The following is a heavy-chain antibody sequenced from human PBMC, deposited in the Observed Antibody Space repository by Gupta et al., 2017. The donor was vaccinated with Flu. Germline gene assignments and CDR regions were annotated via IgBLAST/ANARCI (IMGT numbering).Heavy chain of an antibody. CDR3: ARSPLRREVLTGWFDP. Sequence: QVQLVQSGAEVKKPGASVKVSCKASGYTFTGHYMHWVRQAPGQGLEWMGWINPNSGGTNYAQKFQGRVTMTRDTSISTAYMELSRLRSDDTAVYYCARSPLRREVLTGWFDPWGQGTLVTVSS. CDR2: INPNSGGT. CDR1: GYTFTGHY. J-gene: IGHJ5*02. D-gene: IGHD3-10*01. V-gene: IGHV1-2*02.